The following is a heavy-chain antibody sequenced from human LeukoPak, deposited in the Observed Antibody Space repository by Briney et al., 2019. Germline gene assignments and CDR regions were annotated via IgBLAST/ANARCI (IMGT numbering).Heavy chain of an antibody. CDR1: GYTITGYY. Sequence: ASVKVSCKASGYTITGYYIHWVRQAPGQGLELMGWINPNSGDTNYAQKFQGRVTMTRDTSINTAFIELSRLRSDDTAVYYCARDRHWNQGNFDYWGQGTLVTVSS. D-gene: IGHD1-1*01. J-gene: IGHJ4*02. CDR2: INPNSGDT. CDR3: ARDRHWNQGNFDY. V-gene: IGHV1-2*02.